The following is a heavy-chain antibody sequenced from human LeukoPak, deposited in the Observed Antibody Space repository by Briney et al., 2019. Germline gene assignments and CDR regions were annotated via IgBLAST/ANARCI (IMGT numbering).Heavy chain of an antibody. D-gene: IGHD6-13*01. CDR3: ARGLYTTSWYWFDP. V-gene: IGHV6-1*01. CDR1: GDSISSNSAS. CDR2: TYHRSKWYS. Sequence: PQTLSLTCAISGDSISSNSASWSWIRQSPSRGLEWLGRTYHRSKWYSDYAVSVKSRMTINADASKNQFSLSLKSVTPDDTAVYYCARGLYTTSWYWFDPWGQGTLVTVSS. J-gene: IGHJ5*02.